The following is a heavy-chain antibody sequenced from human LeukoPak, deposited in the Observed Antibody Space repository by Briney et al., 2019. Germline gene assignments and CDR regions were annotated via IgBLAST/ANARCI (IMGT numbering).Heavy chain of an antibody. CDR2: ITKSGDQT. J-gene: IGHJ3*02. Sequence: GGSLRLSCVPSGITFSNSALSWVRRAPGKGLEWVSTITKSGDQTHYADSVRGLFTISRDIFKNTLYLQMNSLRAEDTAVYHCVKSAGKDGYRDVFDIWGQGTVVAVSS. D-gene: IGHD5-24*01. CDR1: GITFSNSA. V-gene: IGHV3-23*01. CDR3: VKSAGKDGYRDVFDI.